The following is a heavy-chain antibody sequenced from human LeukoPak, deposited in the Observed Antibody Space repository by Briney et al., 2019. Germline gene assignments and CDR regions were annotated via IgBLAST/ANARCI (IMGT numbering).Heavy chain of an antibody. CDR1: GDTFSSYV. CDR3: ASAHYYDSSGYPFDY. V-gene: IGHV1-18*01. Sequence: ASVKVSCKASGDTFSSYVISWVRQAPGQGLEWMGWISAYNGNTNYAQKLQGRVTMTTDTSTSTAYMELRSLRSDDTAVYYCASAHYYDSSGYPFDYWGQGTLVTVSS. CDR2: ISAYNGNT. D-gene: IGHD3-22*01. J-gene: IGHJ4*02.